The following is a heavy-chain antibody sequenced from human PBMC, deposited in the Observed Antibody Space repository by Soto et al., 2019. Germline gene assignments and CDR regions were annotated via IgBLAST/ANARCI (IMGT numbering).Heavy chain of an antibody. CDR1: GFTFSSYG. J-gene: IGHJ3*02. CDR3: AKAMVVVTAISGGGGFDK. CDR2: ISYDGSNK. V-gene: IGHV3-30*18. Sequence: GGSLRLSCAASGFTFSSYGMHWVRQSPGKGLEWVAVISYDGSNKYCADSVKGRFTISRDNSKNTLYLQMNSLRAEDTAVYYCAKAMVVVTAISGGGGFDKWGQGTLVTVSS. D-gene: IGHD2-21*02.